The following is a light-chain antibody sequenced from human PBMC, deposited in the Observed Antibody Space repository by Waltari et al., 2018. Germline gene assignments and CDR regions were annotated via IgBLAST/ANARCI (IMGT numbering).Light chain of an antibody. CDR3: LQSYSLSLFT. Sequence: DIQVTQSPSSLSASVGDRVTITCRASQSMSSFLNWDQQKPGKAPRLLISATSNLQSGVPSRFSGSGSGADCTLTINSLQPEDFATYYCLQSYSLSLFTFGPGTRVDIK. CDR2: ATS. V-gene: IGKV1-39*01. CDR1: QSMSSF. J-gene: IGKJ3*01.